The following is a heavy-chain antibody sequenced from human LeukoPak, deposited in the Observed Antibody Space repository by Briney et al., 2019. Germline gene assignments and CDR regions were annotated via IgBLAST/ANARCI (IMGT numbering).Heavy chain of an antibody. CDR1: GFTFTNAW. Sequence: GGSLRLSCAASGFTFTNAWMSWARQAPGKGLEWVGRFKTKTDGGTTDYAAPVKGRFTISRDASKNTLYLQMDSLKTGDTAMYYCTTDNWRGLDAFDIWGQGTMVTVSS. CDR2: FKTKTDGGTT. CDR3: TTDNWRGLDAFDI. D-gene: IGHD3-3*01. V-gene: IGHV3-15*01. J-gene: IGHJ3*02.